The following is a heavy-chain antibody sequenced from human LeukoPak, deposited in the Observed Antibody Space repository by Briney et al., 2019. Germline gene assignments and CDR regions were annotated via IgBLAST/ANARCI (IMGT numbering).Heavy chain of an antibody. Sequence: GGSLRLSCAASGFTFSNAWMSWVRQAPGKGLEWVGRIKSKIDGGTTDYAAPVKGRFTISRDDSKNTLYLQMNSLKTEDTAVYYCTTDKTGDYGYYYYYMDVWGKGTTVTVSS. J-gene: IGHJ6*03. V-gene: IGHV3-15*01. CDR3: TTDKTGDYGYYYYYMDV. CDR2: IKSKIDGGTT. D-gene: IGHD4-17*01. CDR1: GFTFSNAW.